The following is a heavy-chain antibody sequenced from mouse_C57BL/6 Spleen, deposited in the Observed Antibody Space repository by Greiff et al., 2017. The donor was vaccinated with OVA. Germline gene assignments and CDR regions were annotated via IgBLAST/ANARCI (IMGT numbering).Heavy chain of an antibody. V-gene: IGHV1-53*01. D-gene: IGHD2-4*01. J-gene: IGHJ3*01. CDR3: ARDDYDRAWFAY. CDR1: GYTFTSYW. CDR2: INPSNGGT. Sequence: VQLQQPGTELVKPGASVKLSCKASGYTFTSYWMHWVKQRPGQGLEWIGNINPSNGGTNYNEKFKSKATLTVDKSTSTAYVQLSSLTSEDSAVYYCARDDYDRAWFAYWGQGTLVTVSA.